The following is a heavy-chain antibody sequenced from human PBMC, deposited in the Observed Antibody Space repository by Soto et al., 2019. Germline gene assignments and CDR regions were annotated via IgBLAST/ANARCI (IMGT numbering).Heavy chain of an antibody. CDR2: ISSNGGST. J-gene: IGHJ4*02. D-gene: IGHD3-10*01. V-gene: IGHV3-64*01. CDR1: GFTFSSYA. CDR3: ARSGDSYYFDY. Sequence: EVPLVESGGGLVQPGGSLRLSRAASGFTFSSYAMHWVRQAPGKGLEYVSAISSNGGSTYYANSVKGRFTISRDNSKNTLYLQMGSLRAEDMAVYYCARSGDSYYFDYWGQGTLVTVSS.